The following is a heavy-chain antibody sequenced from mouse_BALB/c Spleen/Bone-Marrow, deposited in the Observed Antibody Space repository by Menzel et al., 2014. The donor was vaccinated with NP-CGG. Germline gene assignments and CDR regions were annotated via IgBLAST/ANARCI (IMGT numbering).Heavy chain of an antibody. CDR2: ISNGGIYT. D-gene: IGHD2-4*01. V-gene: IGHV5-6*02. CDR3: VRPYDYGFWF. CDR1: GFTFSTYG. J-gene: IGHJ3*01. Sequence: EVKVEGTGGDLEKPGVPLKLSCAASGFTFSTYGMSWVRQTPDKRLEWVAAISNGGIYTYYPDTVKGRFTISRDNAKNTLYLQMSSLKSEDTAMYYCVRPYDYGFWF.